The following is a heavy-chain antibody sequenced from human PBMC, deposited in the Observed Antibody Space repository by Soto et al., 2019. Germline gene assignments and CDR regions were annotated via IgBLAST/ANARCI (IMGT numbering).Heavy chain of an antibody. CDR1: GFTFSDYY. V-gene: IGHV3-11*01. J-gene: IGHJ4*02. CDR2: ISSDGTIM. D-gene: IGHD3-22*01. Sequence: AGCLRLSGAASGFTFSDYYMSWIRQAPGKGLEWVSYISSDGTIMYYADSVKGRFTISRDNAKNSLYLQMNSLRAADTAVYYCARDLGYYDSDGYLDYWGQGTLVTVSS. CDR3: ARDLGYYDSDGYLDY.